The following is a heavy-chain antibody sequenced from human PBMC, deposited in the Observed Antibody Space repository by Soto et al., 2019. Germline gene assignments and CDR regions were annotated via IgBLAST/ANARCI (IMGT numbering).Heavy chain of an antibody. D-gene: IGHD3-10*01. J-gene: IGHJ6*02. CDR2: IWYDGSNI. CDR1: GFTFSSYG. Sequence: QVQLVESGGGVVQPGRSLRLSCAASGFTFSSYGMHWVRQAPGKGLEWVAVIWYDGSNIYYADSVKGRFTISRDNSKNTLYLQMNSLRAEDTAVYYCARDLRMVRGVIDLFFYYYGMDVWGQGTTVTVSS. V-gene: IGHV3-33*01. CDR3: ARDLRMVRGVIDLFFYYYGMDV.